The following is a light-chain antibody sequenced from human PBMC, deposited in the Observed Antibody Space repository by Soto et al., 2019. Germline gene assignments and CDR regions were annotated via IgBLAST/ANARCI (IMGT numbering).Light chain of an antibody. J-gene: IGKJ5*01. CDR2: DSS. CDR1: QSLLHSNGYNY. V-gene: IGKV2-28*01. Sequence: DIVMTQSPLSLPVTPGEPASISCRSSQSLLHSNGYNYLDWYLQKPGRAPKLLIYDSSSLESGVPSRFSGSGSGTEFRLTISTMQPDDFATYYCQQYDSFSVTFGQGTRLEIK. CDR3: QQYDSFSVT.